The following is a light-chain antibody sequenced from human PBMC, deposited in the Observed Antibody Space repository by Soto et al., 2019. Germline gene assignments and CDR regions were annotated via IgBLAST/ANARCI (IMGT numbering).Light chain of an antibody. J-gene: IGKJ1*01. V-gene: IGKV1-5*01. CDR1: QSISSW. CDR2: DAS. CDR3: QQYNSYSGA. Sequence: GDRVTITCRDSQSISSWLAWYQQKPGKAPKLLIYDASSLESGVPSRFSGSGSGTEFTLTISSLQPDDFATYYCQQYNSYSGAFGQGTKVEIK.